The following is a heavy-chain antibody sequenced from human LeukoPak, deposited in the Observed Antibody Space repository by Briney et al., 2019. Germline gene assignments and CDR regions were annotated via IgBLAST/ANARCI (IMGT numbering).Heavy chain of an antibody. CDR1: GYTFTGYY. J-gene: IGHJ4*02. CDR3: ARAPRWELLDGFDY. V-gene: IGHV1-2*02. CDR2: INPNSGGT. Sequence: ASVKVSCKASGYTFTGYYMHWVRQAPGQGLEWMGWINPNSGGTNYAQKFQGRVTMSRDTSISTAYMELSRLRSDDTAVYYCARAPRWELLDGFDYWGQGTLVTVSS. D-gene: IGHD1-26*01.